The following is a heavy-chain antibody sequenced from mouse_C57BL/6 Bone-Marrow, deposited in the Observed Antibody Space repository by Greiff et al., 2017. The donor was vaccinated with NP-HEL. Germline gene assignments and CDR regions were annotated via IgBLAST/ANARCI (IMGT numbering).Heavy chain of an antibody. V-gene: IGHV2-5*01. Sequence: QVQLQQSGPGLVQPSQSLSITCTVSGFSLTSYGVHWVRQSPGKGLEWLGVIWRGGSTDYNAAFMSRLSITKDNSKSQVFFKMNSLQADDTAIYYCAKNGYATTVVAYYAMDYWGQGTSVTVSS. CDR3: AKNGYATTVVAYYAMDY. D-gene: IGHD1-1*01. J-gene: IGHJ4*01. CDR2: IWRGGST. CDR1: GFSLTSYG.